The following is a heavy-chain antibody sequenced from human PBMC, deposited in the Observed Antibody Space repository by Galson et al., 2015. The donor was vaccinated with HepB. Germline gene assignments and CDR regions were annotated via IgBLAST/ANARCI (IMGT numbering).Heavy chain of an antibody. D-gene: IGHD2-2*01. CDR2: IRYDGSNK. Sequence: SLRLSCAASGFTFSSYGMHWVRQAPGKGLEWVAFIRYDGSNKYYADSVKGRFTISRDNSKNTLYLQMNSLRAEDTAVYYCARGYCSSTSCYPLYYYMDVWGKGTTVTVSS. V-gene: IGHV3-30*02. CDR1: GFTFSSYG. CDR3: ARGYCSSTSCYPLYYYMDV. J-gene: IGHJ6*03.